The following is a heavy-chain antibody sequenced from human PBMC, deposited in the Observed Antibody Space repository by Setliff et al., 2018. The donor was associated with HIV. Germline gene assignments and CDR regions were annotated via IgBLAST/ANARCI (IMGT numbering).Heavy chain of an antibody. CDR1: GHSFTTYF. CDR2: IIPIFGTA. Sequence: SVKVSCKASGHSFTTYFLHWVRQAPGQGLEWMGRIIPIFGTANYAQKFQGRVTITADKSTSTAYMDLSRLRSEDTAVYYCAREFPGGTKGFDYWGQGTLVTVS. CDR3: AREFPGGTKGFDY. D-gene: IGHD1-1*01. V-gene: IGHV1-69*06. J-gene: IGHJ4*02.